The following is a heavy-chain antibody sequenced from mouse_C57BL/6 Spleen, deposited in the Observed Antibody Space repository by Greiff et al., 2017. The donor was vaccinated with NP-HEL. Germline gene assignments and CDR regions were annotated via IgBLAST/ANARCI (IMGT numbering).Heavy chain of an antibody. CDR1: GYSFTGYY. CDR3: ARRTVVAPYWYFDV. J-gene: IGHJ1*03. CDR2: INPSTGGT. D-gene: IGHD1-1*01. V-gene: IGHV1-42*01. Sequence: EVQRVESGPELVKPGASVKISCKASGYSFTGYYMNWVKQSPEKSLEWIGEINPSTGGTTYNQKFKAKATLTVDKSSSTAYMQLKSLTSEDSAVYYCARRTVVAPYWYFDVWGTGTTVTVSS.